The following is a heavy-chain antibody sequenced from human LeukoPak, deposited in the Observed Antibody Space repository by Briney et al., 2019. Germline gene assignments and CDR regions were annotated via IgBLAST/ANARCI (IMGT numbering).Heavy chain of an antibody. CDR1: GGSFSGYY. V-gene: IGHV4-34*01. J-gene: IGHJ5*02. CDR2: INHSGST. Sequence: SETLSLTCAVYGGSFSGYYWSWIRQPPGKGREWIGEINHSGSTNYNPSLKSRVTISVDTSKNQFSLKLSSVTAADTAVYYCAGSDGDLHRTGFDPWGQGTLVTVSS. CDR3: AGSDGDLHRTGFDP. D-gene: IGHD3-16*01.